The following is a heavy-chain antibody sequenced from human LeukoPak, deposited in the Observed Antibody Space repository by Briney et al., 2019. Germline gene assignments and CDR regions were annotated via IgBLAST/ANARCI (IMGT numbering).Heavy chain of an antibody. CDR1: GFTASNEN. CDR2: IHIGGGT. Sequence: PGGSLRLSCAASGFTASNENINWVRQAPGKGLEWVSIIHIGGGTNYADFVKGRFTISRDNSRNTVYLQMNSLRVEDTAVYYCARHRELGLWGQGTLVSVSS. V-gene: IGHV3-66*04. CDR3: ARHRELGL. J-gene: IGHJ4*02. D-gene: IGHD1-26*01.